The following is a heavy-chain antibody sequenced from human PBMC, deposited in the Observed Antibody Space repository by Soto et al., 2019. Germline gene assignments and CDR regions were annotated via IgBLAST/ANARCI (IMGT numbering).Heavy chain of an antibody. CDR2: ISGSGGST. Sequence: EVQLLESGGGLVQPGGSLRLSCAASGFTFSSYAMRWVRQAPVKGLEWVSAISGSGGSTYYADSVKGRFTISRDNSKNTLDLQMSSLRAEDTAVYYWERGGSGRHYYYWGQGTLVTVS. V-gene: IGHV3-23*01. J-gene: IGHJ4*02. CDR1: GFTFSSYA. CDR3: ERGGSGRHYYY. D-gene: IGHD1-26*01.